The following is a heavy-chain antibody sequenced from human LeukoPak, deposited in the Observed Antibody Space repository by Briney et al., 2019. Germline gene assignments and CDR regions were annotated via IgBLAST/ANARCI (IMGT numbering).Heavy chain of an antibody. CDR1: GGSFSGYY. V-gene: IGHV4-34*01. D-gene: IGHD2-21*01. J-gene: IGHJ3*02. CDR3: ARDNSAYCGADCSSAFDI. CDR2: INHSGST. Sequence: SETLSLTCAVYGGSFSGYYWSWIRQPPGKGLEWIGEINHSGSTNYNPSLKSRVTISVDTSKNQFSLKLSSVTAADTAVYYCARDNSAYCGADCSSAFDIWGQGTMVTVSS.